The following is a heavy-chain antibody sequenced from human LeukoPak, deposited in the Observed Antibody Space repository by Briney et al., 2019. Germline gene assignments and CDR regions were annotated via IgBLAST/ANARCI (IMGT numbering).Heavy chain of an antibody. D-gene: IGHD6-19*01. CDR1: GLTFSSYW. V-gene: IGHV3-7*01. Sequence: GSLRLSCVASGLTFSSYWMTWVRQAPGKGLEWVANIKEDGSEKYYVDSVKGRFSISRDNAKNSLFLQMSSPRAEDTAVYYCARDRYSSKWGQGTLVTVSS. CDR3: ARDRYSSK. J-gene: IGHJ1*01. CDR2: IKEDGSEK.